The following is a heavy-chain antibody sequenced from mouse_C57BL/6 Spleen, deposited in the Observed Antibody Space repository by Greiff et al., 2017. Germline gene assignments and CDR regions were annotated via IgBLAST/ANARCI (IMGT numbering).Heavy chain of an antibody. CDR2: IYPSDSET. J-gene: IGHJ2*01. D-gene: IGHD1-1*01. CDR1: GYTFTSYW. CDR3: ARSFTTTVVAPFDY. V-gene: IGHV1-61*01. Sequence: QVQLKQPGAELVRPGSSVKLSCKASGYTFTSYWMDWVKQRPGQGLEWIGNIYPSDSETHYNQKFKDKATLTVDKSSSTAYMQLSSLTSEDSAVYYCARSFTTTVVAPFDYWGQGTTLTVSS.